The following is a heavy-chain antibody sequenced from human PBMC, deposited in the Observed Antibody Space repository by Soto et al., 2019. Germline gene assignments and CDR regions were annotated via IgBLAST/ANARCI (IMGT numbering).Heavy chain of an antibody. J-gene: IGHJ4*02. CDR2: IIPMFAAS. CDR3: ARGGIVAVPAALSSYHDYTNYRFDS. CDR1: GGSFSDFA. D-gene: IGHD2-15*01. Sequence: QVQLVQSGAEVRKPGSSVKVSCGASGGSFSDFAFSWVRQAPGQVLEWMGGIIPMFAASKYAQRFQDRVTITADESTNTVYLALSSLTSDDTATYYCARGGIVAVPAALSSYHDYTNYRFDSWGQGTLVTVSS. V-gene: IGHV1-69*01.